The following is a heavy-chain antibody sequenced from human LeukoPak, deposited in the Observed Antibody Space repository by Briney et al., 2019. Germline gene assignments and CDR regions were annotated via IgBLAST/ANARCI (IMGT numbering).Heavy chain of an antibody. CDR3: ARGYSSSWTELSSYYFDY. CDR1: GFTVSSNY. Sequence: GGSLRLSCAASGFTVSSNYMSWVRQAPGKGLEWVSVIYSGGSTYYADSVKGRFTISRDNSKNTLYLQMNSLRAEDTAVYYCARGYSSSWTELSSYYFDYWGQGTLVTVSS. J-gene: IGHJ4*02. D-gene: IGHD6-13*01. V-gene: IGHV3-53*01. CDR2: IYSGGST.